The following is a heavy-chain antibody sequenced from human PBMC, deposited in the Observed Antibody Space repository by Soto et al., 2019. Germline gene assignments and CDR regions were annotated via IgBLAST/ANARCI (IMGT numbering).Heavy chain of an antibody. CDR3: ARDLLGSSGYYDY. D-gene: IGHD3-22*01. CDR2: INPNSGGT. CDR1: GYTFTGYY. V-gene: IGHV1-2*02. J-gene: IGHJ4*02. Sequence: ASVKVSCKASGYTFTGYYMHWVRQAPGQGLEWMGWINPNSGGTNYAQKFQGRVTMTRDTSISTAYMELSRLRSDDTAVYYCARDLLGSSGYYDYWGQGTLVTVSS.